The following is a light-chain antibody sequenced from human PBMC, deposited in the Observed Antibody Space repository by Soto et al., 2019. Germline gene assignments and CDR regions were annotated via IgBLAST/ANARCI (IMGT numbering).Light chain of an antibody. CDR1: QSASTS. Sequence: DIQMTQSPSTLSASVGDRVTITCRASQSASTSLAWYQQKPGQAPKLLIYDASTLQSGVPSRFSASGSGKEFALTNSGTQPDDLAVYYCQQDRRYAVMVGQGTKVDIK. CDR2: DAS. CDR3: QQDRRYAVM. J-gene: IGKJ1*01. V-gene: IGKV1-5*01.